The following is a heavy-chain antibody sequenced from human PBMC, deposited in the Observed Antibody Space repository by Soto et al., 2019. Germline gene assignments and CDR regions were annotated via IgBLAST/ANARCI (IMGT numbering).Heavy chain of an antibody. CDR3: VKVLTGIAVAGRFDY. CDR1: GFTFSSDA. J-gene: IGHJ4*02. D-gene: IGHD6-19*01. CDR2: ISTNGRRT. Sequence: PGGTLRLSCSASGFTFSSDAMHWDRLGPGKGLEYVSAISTNGRRTSYADSVQGRFPISRDNSKNTLYLQMRSLRAEDTAVYYCVKVLTGIAVAGRFDYWGQGTLVPLSS. V-gene: IGHV3-64D*06.